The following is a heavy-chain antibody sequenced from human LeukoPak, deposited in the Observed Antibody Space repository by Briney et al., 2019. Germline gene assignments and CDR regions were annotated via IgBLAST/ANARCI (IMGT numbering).Heavy chain of an antibody. CDR1: GYTFTSYY. V-gene: IGHV1-46*01. CDR3: ARDHYHKIHSVMVTAPDY. Sequence: ASVKVSCKASGYTFTSYYMHWVRQAPGQGLEWMGIINPTGGSTSYAQKFQGRVTMTRDTSTSTVYMELRSLRSEDTAVYYCARDHYHKIHSVMVTAPDYWGQGTLVIVSS. CDR2: INPTGGST. D-gene: IGHD2-21*02. J-gene: IGHJ4*02.